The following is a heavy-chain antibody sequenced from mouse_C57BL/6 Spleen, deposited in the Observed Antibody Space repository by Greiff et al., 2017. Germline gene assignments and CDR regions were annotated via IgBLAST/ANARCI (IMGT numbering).Heavy chain of an antibody. Sequence: VQLKESGAELARPGASVKLSCKASGYTFTSYGISWVKQRTGQGLEWIGEIYPRSGNTYYNEKFKGKATLTADKSSSTAYMELRSLTSEDSAVYFCARTYYYGSSPAWFAYWGQGTLVTVSA. V-gene: IGHV1-81*01. CDR2: IYPRSGNT. CDR3: ARTYYYGSSPAWFAY. J-gene: IGHJ3*01. CDR1: GYTFTSYG. D-gene: IGHD1-1*01.